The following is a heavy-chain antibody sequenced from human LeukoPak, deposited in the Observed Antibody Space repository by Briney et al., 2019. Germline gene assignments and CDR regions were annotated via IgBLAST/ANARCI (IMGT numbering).Heavy chain of an antibody. CDR1: GFTLSTYG. V-gene: IGHV3-23*01. J-gene: IGHJ4*02. CDR3: AKTPRSGSYLFDY. Sequence: GGSLRLSCAASGFTLSTYGMAWVRQAPGKGLEWVSSISAGGGATYYADSVKGRFTISRDNSKNTLFLQMNSLRVEDTAVYYCAKTPRSGSYLFDYWGQGTLVTVSS. CDR2: ISAGGGAT. D-gene: IGHD1-26*01.